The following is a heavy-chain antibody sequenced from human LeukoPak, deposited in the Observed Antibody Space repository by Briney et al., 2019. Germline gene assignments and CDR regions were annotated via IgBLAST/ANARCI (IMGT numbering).Heavy chain of an antibody. J-gene: IGHJ4*02. CDR2: IYYSGST. CDR3: ARGRGYDPVVFYFDS. D-gene: IGHD2-15*01. V-gene: IGHV4-59*08. Sequence: SETLSLTCTVSGGSISTYYWTWIRQPPGKGLEWIGYIYYSGSTNYNPSLKSRVTISVDTSKNQFSLKLSSVTAADTAIYYCARGRGYDPVVFYFDSWGQGTAVIVSS. CDR1: GGSISTYY.